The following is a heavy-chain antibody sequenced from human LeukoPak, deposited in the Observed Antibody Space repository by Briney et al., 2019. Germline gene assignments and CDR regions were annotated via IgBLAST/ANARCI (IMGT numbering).Heavy chain of an antibody. Sequence: TSETLSLTCTVSGGSISSSSYYWSWIRQSPGKGLEWIGYIYYSGSTSYNPSLKSRVTISVDTPKNQFSLKVNSVNAADTAVYYCARDRSAFDPWGQGTLVTVSS. V-gene: IGHV4-61*01. CDR3: ARDRSAFDP. D-gene: IGHD1-26*01. J-gene: IGHJ5*02. CDR2: IYYSGST. CDR1: GGSISSSSYY.